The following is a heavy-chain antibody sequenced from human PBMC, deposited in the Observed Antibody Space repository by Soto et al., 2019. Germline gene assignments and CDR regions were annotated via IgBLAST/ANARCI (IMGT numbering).Heavy chain of an antibody. CDR3: ARVIRGGPYNWNYYYYMDV. V-gene: IGHV4-59*01. Sequence: SETLSLTCTVSGGSISSYYWSWIRQPPGKGPEWIGYIYYSGSTNYNPSLKSRVTISVDTSKNQFSLKLSSVTAADTAVYYCARVIRGGPYNWNYYYYMDVWGKGTTVTVSS. CDR1: GGSISSYY. D-gene: IGHD1-20*01. CDR2: IYYSGST. J-gene: IGHJ6*03.